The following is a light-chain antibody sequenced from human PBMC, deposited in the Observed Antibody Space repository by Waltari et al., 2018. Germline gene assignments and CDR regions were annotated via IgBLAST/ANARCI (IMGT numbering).Light chain of an antibody. J-gene: IGLJ3*02. CDR3: NSYTTSSTRV. CDR2: DVN. Sequence: QSALTQPASVSGSPGQSITISCPGTSSAVGVYVYVSWYHQPPGKAPKLMIYDVNNRPSGVSSRFSGSKSGNTASLTISGLQAEDEADYYCNSYTTSSTRVFGGGTKLTVL. CDR1: SSAVGVYVY. V-gene: IGLV2-14*03.